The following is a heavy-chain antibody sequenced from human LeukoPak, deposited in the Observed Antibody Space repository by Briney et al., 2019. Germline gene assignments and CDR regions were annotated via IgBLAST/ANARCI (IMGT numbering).Heavy chain of an antibody. D-gene: IGHD3-9*01. CDR2: INTSNGNT. J-gene: IGHJ2*01. V-gene: IGHV1-18*01. CDR3: ARPNCQKSHCPYYDILTGYWGDWYFDL. Sequence: GASVKVSCKASGYTFTRYAITWVRQAPGQGLEWMGWINTSNGNTNYAQKLQGRVTMTTDTSTNTAYMELRSLNSDDTAVYYCARPNCQKSHCPYYDILTGYWGDWYFDLWGPGTLVTVSS. CDR1: GYTFTRYA.